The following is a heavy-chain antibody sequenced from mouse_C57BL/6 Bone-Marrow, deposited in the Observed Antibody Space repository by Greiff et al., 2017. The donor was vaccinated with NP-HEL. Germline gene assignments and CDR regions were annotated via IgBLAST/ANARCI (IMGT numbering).Heavy chain of an antibody. J-gene: IGHJ4*01. CDR2: INPSSGGT. Sequence: QVQLQQPGTELVKPGASVKLSRKASGYTLTSYRMHWVKQRPGQGLEWIGNINPSSGGTNYNEKFKSKATLTVDKSSRTAHMQPSSLTAEDSAVYCCARIDMDYWGQGTSVTVAS. CDR3: ARIDMDY. V-gene: IGHV1-53*01. CDR1: GYTLTSYR.